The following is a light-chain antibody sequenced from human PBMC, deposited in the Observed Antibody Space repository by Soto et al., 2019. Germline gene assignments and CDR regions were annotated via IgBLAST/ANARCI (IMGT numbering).Light chain of an antibody. CDR3: QQSYSTPRT. V-gene: IGKV1-39*01. CDR2: AAS. CDR1: QSISTY. J-gene: IGKJ1*01. Sequence: DIQMSKSPSSLSASVGSRFTITCRASQSISTYLNWYQQKPGKAPKVLIYAASSLHSGVPSRFSGSGSGTDFTLTISSLQPEDFAIYYCQQSYSTPRTFGQGTKVDIK.